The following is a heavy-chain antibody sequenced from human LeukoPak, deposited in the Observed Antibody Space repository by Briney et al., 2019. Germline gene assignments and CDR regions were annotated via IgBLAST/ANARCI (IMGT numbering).Heavy chain of an antibody. V-gene: IGHV4-4*07. CDR2: VYTIEGT. D-gene: IGHD5-12*01. Sequence: SGTLSLTCTVSGGSISNYYWSWIRQPAGKGLEWIGRVYTIEGTINPSLKSRVTMSIDTSRNQFSLKLSSVTAADTAVYYCARWDGGYDVFDIWGQGAMVTVSS. J-gene: IGHJ3*02. CDR1: GGSISNYY. CDR3: ARWDGGYDVFDI.